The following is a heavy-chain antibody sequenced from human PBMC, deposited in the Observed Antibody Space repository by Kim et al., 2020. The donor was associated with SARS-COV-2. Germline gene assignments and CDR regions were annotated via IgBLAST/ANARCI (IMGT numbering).Heavy chain of an antibody. Sequence: GGSLRLSCAASGFTFSSYTMNWVRQAPGKGLEWVSSVTSSSSYIYYADSVRGRFTISRDNAKNSLNLQMNSLRAEDTAVYYCARVYNTGSYSALGYWGQG. CDR2: VTSSSSYI. CDR1: GFTFSSYT. D-gene: IGHD1-26*01. V-gene: IGHV3-21*01. CDR3: ARVYNTGSYSALGY. J-gene: IGHJ4*02.